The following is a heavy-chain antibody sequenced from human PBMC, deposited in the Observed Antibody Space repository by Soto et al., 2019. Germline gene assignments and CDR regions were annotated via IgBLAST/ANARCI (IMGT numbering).Heavy chain of an antibody. V-gene: IGHV1-69*12. J-gene: IGHJ4*02. CDR1: GGTFSSDS. D-gene: IGHD2-15*01. CDR2: IIPMFDTP. Sequence: QVQLVQSGAEVKKPGSSVKVSCKASGGTFSSDSFSWVRQAPGQGLEWMGGIIPMFDTPIYAQKFQDRVTITADESTSTAYMQLSSLRSGDTAFYYCARSGGLDRDFNYWGQGSLVTVSS. CDR3: ARSGGLDRDFNY.